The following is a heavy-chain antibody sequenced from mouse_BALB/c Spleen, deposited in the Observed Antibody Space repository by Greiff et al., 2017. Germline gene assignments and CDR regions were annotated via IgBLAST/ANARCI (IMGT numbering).Heavy chain of an antibody. J-gene: IGHJ4*01. D-gene: IGHD2-4*01. CDR3: ARNFDYGYYYAMDY. Sequence: QVQLKESGPGLVAPSQSLSITCTVSGFSFSSFIVHWVRQPPGKGLEWLGMLWGGGSTDYNSALKSKLSISKDNSKSQVFLKMNSLQTDDTAMYYSARNFDYGYYYAMDYWGQGTSVTVAA. V-gene: IGHV2-6-4*01. CDR1: GFSFSSFI. CDR2: LWGGGST.